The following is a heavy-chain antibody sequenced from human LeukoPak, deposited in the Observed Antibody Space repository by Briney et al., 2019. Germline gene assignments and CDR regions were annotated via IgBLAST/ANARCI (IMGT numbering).Heavy chain of an antibody. CDR3: AKEIMETTYFDS. CDR2: ISHNAAKT. D-gene: IGHD4-17*01. CDR1: GFTFSSYA. V-gene: IGHV3-23*01. Sequence: GGSLRLSCAASGFTFSSYAMSWVRQAPGKGLQWVSAISHNAAKTYYADSVKGRFTISRDSSKNTLYLQMNSLGAEDTAVYYCAKEIMETTYFDSWGQGTLVTVSS. J-gene: IGHJ4*02.